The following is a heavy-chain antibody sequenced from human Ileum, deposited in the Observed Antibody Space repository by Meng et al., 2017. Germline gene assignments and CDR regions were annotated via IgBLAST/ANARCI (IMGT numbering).Heavy chain of an antibody. J-gene: IGHJ4*02. CDR3: VRNEGYSLGD. CDR2: ISQESGRT. CDR1: GDSISSRDW. D-gene: IGHD2-21*01. V-gene: IGHV4-4*02. Sequence: QVELQDPGPGLVKPSGTLSLTCAVSGDSISSRDWWSWVRQPPGKGLEWIGEISQESGRTNYNPSLKSRVTISLDKSKNQFSLNLNSVTAADTAVYYCVRNEGYSLGDWGQGTLVTVSS.